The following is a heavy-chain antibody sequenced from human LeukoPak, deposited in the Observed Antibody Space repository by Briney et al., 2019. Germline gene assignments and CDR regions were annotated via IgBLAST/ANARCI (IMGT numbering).Heavy chain of an antibody. J-gene: IGHJ5*02. D-gene: IGHD2/OR15-2a*01. Sequence: PGGSLRLSCAASGLTFSTYAMSWVRQAPGKGLEWVSAINGRGDTTYYADSVKGRFTISRDTSKSTVFLQMNSLRTEDTAVYYCAKDRVSPGFNLFDPWGQGTLVTVSS. CDR1: GLTFSTYA. V-gene: IGHV3-23*01. CDR3: AKDRVSPGFNLFDP. CDR2: INGRGDTT.